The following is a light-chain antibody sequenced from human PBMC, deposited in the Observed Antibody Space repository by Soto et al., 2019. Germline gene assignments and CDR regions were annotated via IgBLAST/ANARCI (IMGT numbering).Light chain of an antibody. Sequence: NVLTQSPATLSLSPGARATLSCRASQSVSNNYLAWYQQKPGQAPRLLIYGASNRATGIPDRFSGSGSGTDFTLTISRLEPEDFAVYYCQQYGSSGTFGQGTKVDIK. CDR1: QSVSNNY. CDR2: GAS. J-gene: IGKJ1*01. CDR3: QQYGSSGT. V-gene: IGKV3-20*01.